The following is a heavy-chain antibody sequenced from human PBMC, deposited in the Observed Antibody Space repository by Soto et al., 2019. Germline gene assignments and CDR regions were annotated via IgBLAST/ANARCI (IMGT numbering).Heavy chain of an antibody. Sequence: PGGSLRLSCTASGFTFCDYAMIWFRQAPGKGLEWVGFITSKAYGGTTEYAATVKGRFTISRDDSKSIAYLQMNSLKTDDTAVYYCSRVPPNNRGAPLDYSGQGTLVTVSS. CDR2: ITSKAYGGTT. CDR1: GFTFCDYA. D-gene: IGHD3-10*01. CDR3: SRVPPNNRGAPLDY. J-gene: IGHJ4*02. V-gene: IGHV3-49*03.